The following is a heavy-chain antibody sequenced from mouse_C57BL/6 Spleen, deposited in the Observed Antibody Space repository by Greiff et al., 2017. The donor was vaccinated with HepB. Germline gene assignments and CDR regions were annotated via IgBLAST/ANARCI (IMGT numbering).Heavy chain of an antibody. D-gene: IGHD1-1*01. CDR2: IYPGDGDT. J-gene: IGHJ3*01. V-gene: IGHV1-80*01. CDR3: AQEGYGSSYVFAY. CDR1: GYAFSSYW. Sequence: VQLQQSGAELVKPGASVKISCKASGYAFSSYWMNWVKQRPGKGLEWIGQIYPGDGDTNYNGKFKGKATLTADKSSSTAYMQLSSLTSEDSAVYFCAQEGYGSSYVFAYWGQGTLVTVSA.